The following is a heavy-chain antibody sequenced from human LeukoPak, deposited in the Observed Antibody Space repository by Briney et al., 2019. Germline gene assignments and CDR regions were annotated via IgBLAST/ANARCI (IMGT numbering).Heavy chain of an antibody. D-gene: IGHD3-10*01. CDR2: IKSKTDGGTT. CDR3: TTGPDYYGSGSYGDY. V-gene: IGHV3-15*01. CDR1: GFTFSNAR. J-gene: IGHJ4*02. Sequence: KPGGSLRLSCAASGFTFSNARMSWVRQAPGKGLEWVGRIKSKTDGGTTDYAAPVKGRFTISRDDSKNTLYLQMNSLKTEDTAVYYCTTGPDYYGSGSYGDYWGQGTLVTVSS.